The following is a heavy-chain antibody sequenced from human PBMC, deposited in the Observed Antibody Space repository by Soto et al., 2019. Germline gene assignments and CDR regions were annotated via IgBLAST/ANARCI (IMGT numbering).Heavy chain of an antibody. V-gene: IGHV1-69*06. CDR3: ARRFVGLVTSSHYGMDV. CDR2: IIPIFGTA. Sequence: QVQLVQSGAEVKKPGSSVKVSCKASGGTFSSYAISWVRQAPGQGLEWMGGIIPIFGTANYAQKFQGRVTITADKSTSTAYMELSSLGSEDTGVYYCARRFVGLVTSSHYGMDVWGQGTTVTASS. J-gene: IGHJ6*02. CDR1: GGTFSSYA. D-gene: IGHD3-3*01.